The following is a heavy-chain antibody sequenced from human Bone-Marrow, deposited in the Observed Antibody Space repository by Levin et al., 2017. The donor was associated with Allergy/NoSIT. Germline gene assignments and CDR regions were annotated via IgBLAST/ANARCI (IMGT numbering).Heavy chain of an antibody. Sequence: KSSETLSLTCTVSGDSMSRDEDYWTWFRQPPGKGLEWIGFVYYSGSTYYNPSLKGRVSISKNTSKNQFSLKLDSVTAADTAVYYCARASFSVVGAFPETYAFDVWGQGTMVTVSS. D-gene: IGHD1-26*01. J-gene: IGHJ3*01. V-gene: IGHV4-30-4*01. CDR2: VYYSGST. CDR1: GDSMSRDEDY. CDR3: ARASFSVVGAFPETYAFDV.